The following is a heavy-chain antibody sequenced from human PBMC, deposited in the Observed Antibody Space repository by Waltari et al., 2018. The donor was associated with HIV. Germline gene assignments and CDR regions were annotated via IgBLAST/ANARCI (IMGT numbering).Heavy chain of an antibody. J-gene: IGHJ4*02. Sequence: QVQLVESGGGVVQPGRSLRLSCAASGFTFSSYAMHWVRQAPGKGLEWVAVISYDGSNKYYADSVKGRFTISRDNSKNTLYLQMNSLRAEDTAVYYCARVERPYSSSGYGWVPYWGQGTLVTVSS. CDR2: ISYDGSNK. V-gene: IGHV3-30*04. CDR1: GFTFSSYA. D-gene: IGHD6-13*01. CDR3: ARVERPYSSSGYGWVPY.